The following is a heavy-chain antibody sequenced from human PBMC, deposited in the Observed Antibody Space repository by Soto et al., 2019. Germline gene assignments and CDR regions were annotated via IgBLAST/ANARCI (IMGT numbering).Heavy chain of an antibody. J-gene: IGHJ4*02. Sequence: PGGSLRLSCAASGFTFSSYAMSWVRQAPGKGLEWVSAISGSGGSTYYADSVKGRFTISRDNSKNTLYLQMNSLRAEDTAVYCCAKRGPGGITGTTVLDYWGQGTLVTVSS. D-gene: IGHD1-7*01. CDR1: GFTFSSYA. CDR3: AKRGPGGITGTTVLDY. CDR2: ISGSGGST. V-gene: IGHV3-23*01.